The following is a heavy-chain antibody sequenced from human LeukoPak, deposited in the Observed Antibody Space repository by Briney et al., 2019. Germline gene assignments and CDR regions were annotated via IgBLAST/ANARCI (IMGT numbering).Heavy chain of an antibody. D-gene: IGHD6-19*01. Sequence: SQTLSLTCTVSGGSIRSGDYYWNWIRQPPGKGLEWIGCIYYSGSTYYSPSLKSRLTMSLDTSKNQFSLQLNSVTPEDTAVYYCARDLLAVAATRSDYFDYWGQGTLVTVSS. V-gene: IGHV4-30-4*01. CDR1: GGSIRSGDYY. J-gene: IGHJ4*02. CDR2: IYYSGST. CDR3: ARDLLAVAATRSDYFDY.